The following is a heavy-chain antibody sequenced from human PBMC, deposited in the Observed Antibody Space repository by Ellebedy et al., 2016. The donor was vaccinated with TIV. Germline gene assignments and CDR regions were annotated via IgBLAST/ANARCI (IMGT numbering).Heavy chain of an antibody. CDR2: ISSSSSYI. V-gene: IGHV3-21*01. D-gene: IGHD6-13*01. CDR1: GFTFSSYS. CDR3: ASAASSSFLFGY. J-gene: IGHJ4*02. Sequence: GGSLRLXXAASGFTFSSYSMNWVRQAPGKGLEWVSSISSSSSYIYYADSVKGRFTISRDNAKNSLYLQMNSLRAEDTAVYYCASAASSSFLFGYWGQGTLVTVSS.